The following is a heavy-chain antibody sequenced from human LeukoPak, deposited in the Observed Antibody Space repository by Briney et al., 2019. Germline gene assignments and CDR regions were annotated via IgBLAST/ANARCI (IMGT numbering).Heavy chain of an antibody. CDR1: GFSFTTYW. CDR3: ARGTTFRIRREGNYYYYMDV. V-gene: IGHV3-7*03. D-gene: IGHD1-14*01. J-gene: IGHJ6*03. Sequence: GGSLRLSCAASGFSFTTYWMSWVRQAPGKGLEWVANINQDGTEKYYVDSVKGRFTISRDNAKNSLYLQMNSLRAEDTALYHCARGTTFRIRREGNYYYYMDVWGKGTTVTVSS. CDR2: INQDGTEK.